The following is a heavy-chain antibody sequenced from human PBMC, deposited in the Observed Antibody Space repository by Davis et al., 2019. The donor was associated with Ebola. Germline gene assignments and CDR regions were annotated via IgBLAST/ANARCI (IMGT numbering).Heavy chain of an antibody. CDR1: GGSISSGGYS. Sequence: MPLETLSLTCAVSGGSISSGGYSWSWIRQPPGKGLEWIGYIYYSGSTYYNPSLKSRVTISVDTSKNQFSLKLSSVTAADTAVYYCARVDTAMVDYWGQGTLVTVSS. CDR2: IYYSGST. V-gene: IGHV4-30-4*07. CDR3: ARVDTAMVDY. D-gene: IGHD5-18*01. J-gene: IGHJ4*02.